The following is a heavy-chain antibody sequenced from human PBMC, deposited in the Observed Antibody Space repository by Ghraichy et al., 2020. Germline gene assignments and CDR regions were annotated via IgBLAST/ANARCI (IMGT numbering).Heavy chain of an antibody. V-gene: IGHV4-30-2*01. Sequence: SETLSLTCAVSGGSISSGGYSWSWIRQPPGKGLEWIGYIYHSGSTYYNPSLKSRVTISVDRSKNQFSLKLSSVTAADTAVYYCARRCSSGYYFPANWFDPWGQGTLVTVSS. CDR1: GGSISSGGYS. J-gene: IGHJ5*02. CDR3: ARRCSSGYYFPANWFDP. D-gene: IGHD3-22*01. CDR2: IYHSGST.